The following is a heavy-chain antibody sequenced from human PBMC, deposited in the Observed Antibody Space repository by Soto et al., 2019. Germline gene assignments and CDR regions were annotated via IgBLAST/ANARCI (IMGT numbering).Heavy chain of an antibody. CDR3: ARRTGVNYVPFVS. Sequence: QLQLQESGPGLVKPSETLSLTCTVSGGSISSSSYYWGWIRQPPGKGLEWMGSIYYSGSTYSNPALKWRVTISVDTSKNQFSLKLSSVTAADTAVDYCARRTGVNYVPFVSGGQGTLVTVSS. CDR2: IYYSGST. CDR1: GGSISSSSYY. D-gene: IGHD1-7*01. V-gene: IGHV4-39*01. J-gene: IGHJ5*01.